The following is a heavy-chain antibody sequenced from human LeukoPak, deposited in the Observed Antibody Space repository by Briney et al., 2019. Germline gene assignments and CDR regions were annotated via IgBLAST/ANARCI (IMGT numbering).Heavy chain of an antibody. D-gene: IGHD2-15*01. CDR1: GGSISSSGSF. CDR2: INHSGST. CDR3: ARGREDTVVVVAASNYYYYYGMDV. J-gene: IGHJ6*02. Sequence: SETLSLTCTVSGGSISSSGSFWDWIRQPPGTGLEWIGEINHSGSTNYNPSLKSRVTISVDTSKNQFSLKLSSVTAADTAVYYCARGREDTVVVVAASNYYYYYGMDVWGQGTTVTVSS. V-gene: IGHV4-39*07.